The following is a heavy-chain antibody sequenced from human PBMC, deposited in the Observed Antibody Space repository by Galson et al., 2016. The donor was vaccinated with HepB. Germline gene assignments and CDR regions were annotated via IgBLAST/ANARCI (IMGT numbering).Heavy chain of an antibody. CDR1: GGSLTSANYA. D-gene: IGHD2/OR15-2a*01. V-gene: IGHV4-30-4*01. Sequence: TLSLTCSVSGGSLTSANYAWSWIRQPPGKGLEWIGHIYYDGTTYYHPSLQGRVSISLDPSNGQFSLKLNSVTSADTALYYCARRLAYCNTSGCRNWFDPWGQGTLVTISS. CDR3: ARRLAYCNTSGCRNWFDP. J-gene: IGHJ5*02. CDR2: IYYDGTT.